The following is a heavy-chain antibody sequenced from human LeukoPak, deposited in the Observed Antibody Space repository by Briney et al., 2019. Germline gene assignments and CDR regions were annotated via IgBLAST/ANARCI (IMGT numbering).Heavy chain of an antibody. Sequence: PSETLSLTCTVSGGSISNYYWSWIRQPPGKGLEWIGYIYYSGSTNYNPSLKSRVTISVDTSKNQFSLSLSSVTAADTAVYYCARGQWLPVFDFWGQGTLVTVSS. CDR3: ARGQWLPVFDF. J-gene: IGHJ4*02. D-gene: IGHD3-22*01. CDR2: IYYSGST. V-gene: IGHV4-59*01. CDR1: GGSISNYY.